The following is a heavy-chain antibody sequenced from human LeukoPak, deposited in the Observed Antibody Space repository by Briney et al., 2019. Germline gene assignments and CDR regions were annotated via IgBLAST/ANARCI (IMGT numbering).Heavy chain of an antibody. CDR2: IYTSGST. CDR3: ARRMGRRFGERYYYYHYMDV. Sequence: SQTLSLTCTVSGGSISSGSYYWSWIRQPAGTGLEWIGRIYTSGSTNYNPSLKSRVTISVDTSKNQFSLKLSSVTAADTAVYYCARRMGRRFGERYYYYHYMDVWGKETTVTISS. CDR1: GGSISSGSYY. J-gene: IGHJ6*03. D-gene: IGHD3-10*01. V-gene: IGHV4-61*02.